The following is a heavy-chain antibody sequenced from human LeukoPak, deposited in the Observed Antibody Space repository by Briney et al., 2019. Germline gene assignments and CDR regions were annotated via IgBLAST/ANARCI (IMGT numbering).Heavy chain of an antibody. CDR3: ARQGDGGRAFDY. J-gene: IGHJ4*02. Sequence: SETLSLTCTVSGGSISSSSYYWGWIRQPPGKGLEWIGSIHYSGGTYYSPSLKSRVTISVDTSKKQFSLKLSSVTATDTAVYYCARQGDGGRAFDYWGQGILVTVSS. CDR2: IHYSGGT. CDR1: GGSISSSSYY. V-gene: IGHV4-39*01. D-gene: IGHD4-23*01.